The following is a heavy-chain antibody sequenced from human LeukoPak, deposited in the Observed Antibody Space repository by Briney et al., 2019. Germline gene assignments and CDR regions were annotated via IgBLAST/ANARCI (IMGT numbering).Heavy chain of an antibody. CDR1: GFTFSSYG. Sequence: GRSLRLSCAASGFTFSSYGMHWVRQAPGKGLGWVAVISYDGRNQYYADSVKGRFTVSRDNSKSTLYLQMNSLRGEDTAVYNCARYGGFLDYWGQGTLVTVSS. CDR3: ARYGGFLDY. V-gene: IGHV3-30*03. J-gene: IGHJ4*02. CDR2: ISYDGRNQ. D-gene: IGHD3-16*01.